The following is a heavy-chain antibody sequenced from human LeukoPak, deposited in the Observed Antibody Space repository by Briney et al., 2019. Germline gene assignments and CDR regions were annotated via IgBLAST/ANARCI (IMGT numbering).Heavy chain of an antibody. CDR1: GYTFTGYY. CDR2: ISAYNGNT. J-gene: IGHJ4*02. CDR3: ARGPIAVAGIWGFDY. Sequence: ASVKVSCKASGYTFTGYYMHWVRQAPGQGLEWMGWISAYNGNTNYAQKLQGRVTMTRNTSISTAYMELSSLRSEDTAVYYCARGPIAVAGIWGFDYWGQGTLVTVSS. D-gene: IGHD6-19*01. V-gene: IGHV1-8*02.